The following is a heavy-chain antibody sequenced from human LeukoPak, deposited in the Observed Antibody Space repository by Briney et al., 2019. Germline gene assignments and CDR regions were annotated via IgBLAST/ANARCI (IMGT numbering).Heavy chain of an antibody. J-gene: IGHJ4*02. CDR2: ISGSDGST. CDR3: AKDFEFGEYYFDY. Sequence: PGGSLRLSCAASGFTFSSYAMSWVRQAPGKGLEWVSAISGSDGSTYYADSVKGRFTISRDNSKNTLYLQMNSLRAEDTAVYYCAKDFEFGEYYFDYWGQGTLVTVSS. D-gene: IGHD3-10*01. V-gene: IGHV3-23*01. CDR1: GFTFSSYA.